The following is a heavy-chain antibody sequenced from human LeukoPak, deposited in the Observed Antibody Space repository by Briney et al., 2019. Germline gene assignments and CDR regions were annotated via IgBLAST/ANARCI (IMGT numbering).Heavy chain of an antibody. CDR3: ASNPSTYYDFWSGYSSAYYYGMDV. Sequence: SETLSLTCTVSGGSISSYYWSWIRQPPGKGLEWIGYIYCSGSTNYNPSLKSRVTISVDTSKNQFSLKLSSVTAADTAVYYCASNPSTYYDFWSGYSSAYYYGMDVWGQGTTVTVSS. V-gene: IGHV4-59*01. CDR2: IYCSGST. D-gene: IGHD3-3*01. J-gene: IGHJ6*02. CDR1: GGSISSYY.